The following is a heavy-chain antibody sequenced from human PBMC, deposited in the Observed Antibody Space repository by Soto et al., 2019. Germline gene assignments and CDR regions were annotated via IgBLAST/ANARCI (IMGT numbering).Heavy chain of an antibody. CDR1: GFTFSTYA. Sequence: EVQLLESGGGLVQPGGSLRLSCAASGFTFSTYAMSWVRQAPGKGLEWISAISSSGDTTYYADSVKGRFTFSRDNSKNAGYLQMNSLRAEDTAIYYCAKVTQLGLGGGWDYWGQGTLVTVSS. V-gene: IGHV3-23*01. CDR3: AKVTQLGLGGGWDY. CDR2: ISSSGDTT. D-gene: IGHD2-2*01. J-gene: IGHJ4*02.